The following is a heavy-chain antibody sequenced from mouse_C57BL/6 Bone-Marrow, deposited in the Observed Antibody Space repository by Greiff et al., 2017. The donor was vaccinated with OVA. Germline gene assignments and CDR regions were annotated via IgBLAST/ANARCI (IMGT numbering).Heavy chain of an antibody. Sequence: VKLQQPGAELVKPGASVKLSCKASGYTFTSHWMHWVKQRPGQGLEWIGMIHPNSGSTNYNEKFKSKATLTVAKSSSTAYMQLSSLTAEDSAVYYCAREYYGSRSWFAYRGQGTLVTVSA. J-gene: IGHJ3*01. D-gene: IGHD1-1*01. V-gene: IGHV1-64*01. CDR3: AREYYGSRSWFAY. CDR2: IHPNSGST. CDR1: GYTFTSHW.